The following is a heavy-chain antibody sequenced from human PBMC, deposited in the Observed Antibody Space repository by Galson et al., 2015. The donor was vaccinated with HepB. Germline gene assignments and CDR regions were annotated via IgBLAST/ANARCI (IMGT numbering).Heavy chain of an antibody. CDR1: GHTFTNYW. J-gene: IGHJ3*02. Sequence: QSGAEVKKPGESLKISCKGSGHTFTNYWIGWVRQMPGKGLEWMGVIYPGDSDTRYSPSFQGQVTLSADKSINTAYMQWSSLKASDTAMYYCARQAGSDDAFDIGGQGTVVTVSS. D-gene: IGHD3-10*01. CDR3: ARQAGSDDAFDI. V-gene: IGHV5-51*01. CDR2: IYPGDSDT.